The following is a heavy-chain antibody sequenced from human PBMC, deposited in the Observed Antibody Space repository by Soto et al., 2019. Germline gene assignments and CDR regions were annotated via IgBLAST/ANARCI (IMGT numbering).Heavy chain of an antibody. V-gene: IGHV3-74*01. CDR2: INGDGNTI. CDR1: GFNFGPFW. D-gene: IGHD6-13*01. Sequence: PGGSLRLSCAASGFNFGPFWMHWVRQAPGKGLVWVSHINGDGNTIVYADSVRGRFTISRDNAKSTLFLQMNSLRVEDTAVYYCARDRGYTDSFDIWGQGTMVTVSS. J-gene: IGHJ3*02. CDR3: ARDRGYTDSFDI.